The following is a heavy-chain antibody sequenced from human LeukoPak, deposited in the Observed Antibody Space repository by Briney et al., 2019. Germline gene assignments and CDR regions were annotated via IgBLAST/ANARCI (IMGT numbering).Heavy chain of an antibody. CDR1: GFTSSSYP. D-gene: IGHD6-13*01. CDR3: TRAAPYGTSWYGKNDY. V-gene: IGHV3-23*01. J-gene: IGHJ4*02. Sequence: GGSLRLSCAASGFTSSSYPMNWVRQAPGKGLEWVSTFVRGSTYYADTVQGRFTISRDSSKNTLYLQMNSLRADDTALYFCTRAAPYGTSWYGKNDYWGQGTLVAVSS. CDR2: FVRGST.